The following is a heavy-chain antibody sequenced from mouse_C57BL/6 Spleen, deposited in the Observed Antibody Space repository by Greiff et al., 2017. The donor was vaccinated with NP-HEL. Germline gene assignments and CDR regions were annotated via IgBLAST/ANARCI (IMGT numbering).Heavy chain of an antibody. D-gene: IGHD4-1*01. CDR2: INPGSGGT. CDR3: AVTGPWFAY. J-gene: IGHJ3*01. Sequence: QVQLQQSGAELVRPGTSVKVSCKASGYAFTNYLIEWVKQRPGQGLEWIGVINPGSGGTNYNEKFKGKATLTADKSSSTAYMQLSSLTSEDSAVYFCAVTGPWFAYWGQGTLVTVSA. CDR1: GYAFTNYL. V-gene: IGHV1-54*01.